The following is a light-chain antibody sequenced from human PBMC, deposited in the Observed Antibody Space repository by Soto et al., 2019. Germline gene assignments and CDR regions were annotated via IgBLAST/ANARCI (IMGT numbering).Light chain of an antibody. CDR1: QSVLYSSNNKDT. V-gene: IGKV4-1*01. Sequence: DIVMTQSPDSLAVSLGERATINCRSSQSVLYSSNNKDTIAWYQQKPGQPPRLLIYWASTRESGVPDRFSGSGSATDFTLTISSLQAEDVAVYYCQQYYDLLTFGGGTKVETK. J-gene: IGKJ4*01. CDR2: WAS. CDR3: QQYYDLLT.